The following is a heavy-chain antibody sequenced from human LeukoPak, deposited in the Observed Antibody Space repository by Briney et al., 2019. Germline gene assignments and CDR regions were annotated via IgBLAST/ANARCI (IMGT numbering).Heavy chain of an antibody. CDR2: ISAYNGNT. V-gene: IGHV1-18*01. Sequence: AAVKVSCKASGYTFTSYGISWVRQAPGQGLEWMGWISAYNGNTNYAQKLQGRVTMTTDTSTSTAYMELRSLRSDDTAVYYCARDDIAVAGTGFDYWGQGTLVTVSS. CDR1: GYTFTSYG. CDR3: ARDDIAVAGTGFDY. D-gene: IGHD6-19*01. J-gene: IGHJ4*02.